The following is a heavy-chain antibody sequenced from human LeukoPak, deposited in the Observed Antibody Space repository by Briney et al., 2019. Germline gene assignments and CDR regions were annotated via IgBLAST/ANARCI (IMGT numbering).Heavy chain of an antibody. V-gene: IGHV3-21*04. J-gene: IGHJ4*02. CDR1: GFTFSSYN. CDR3: ARDERLLSFLK. CDR2: ISSSSYI. D-gene: IGHD3-3*01. Sequence: GGSLRLSCAASGFTFSSYNMNWVRQAPGKGLEWVSSISSSSYIYYADSVKGRFTISRDNSKNTLYLQMNSLRAEDTAIYYCARDERLLSFLKWGQGTLVTVSS.